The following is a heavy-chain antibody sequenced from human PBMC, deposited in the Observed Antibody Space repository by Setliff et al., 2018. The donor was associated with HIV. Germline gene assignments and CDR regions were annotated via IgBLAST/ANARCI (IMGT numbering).Heavy chain of an antibody. J-gene: IGHJ2*01. D-gene: IGHD3-9*01. Sequence: SETLSLTCTFSGDSISSGNYYWSWIRQPAGKGLEWIGRIYSTGSTNYNPSLKSRVTISSDTSKNLFSLKLTTVTAADAAVYYCTRDTGYILSGYRPHWYFDLWGCGTLVTVSS. CDR1: GDSISSGNYY. CDR2: IYSTGST. V-gene: IGHV4-61*02. CDR3: TRDTGYILSGYRPHWYFDL.